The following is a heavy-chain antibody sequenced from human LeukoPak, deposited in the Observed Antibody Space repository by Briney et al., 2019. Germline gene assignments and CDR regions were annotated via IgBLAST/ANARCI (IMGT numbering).Heavy chain of an antibody. J-gene: IGHJ6*02. Sequence: GGSLRLSCAASGFTFSSYSMNWVRQAPGKGLEWVSSISSSSSYIYYADSVKGRFTISRDNAKNSLYLQMNSLRAEDTAVYHCARDSVVVVPAAYYYYGMDVWGQGTTVTVSS. CDR1: GFTFSSYS. V-gene: IGHV3-21*01. CDR2: ISSSSSYI. CDR3: ARDSVVVVPAAYYYYGMDV. D-gene: IGHD2-2*01.